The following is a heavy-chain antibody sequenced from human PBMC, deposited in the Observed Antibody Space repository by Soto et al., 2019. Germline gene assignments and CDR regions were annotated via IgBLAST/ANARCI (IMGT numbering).Heavy chain of an antibody. V-gene: IGHV4-30-2*01. CDR3: ARSYYYDSSGYLEG. D-gene: IGHD3-22*01. J-gene: IGHJ6*02. Sequence: SETLSLTCAVSGGSISSGGYSWSWIRHPPGKGLEWIGYIYHSGSTYYNPSLKSRVTISVDRSKNQFSLKLSSVTAADTAVYYCARSYYYDSSGYLEGWAQGTTVTV. CDR1: GGSISSGGYS. CDR2: IYHSGST.